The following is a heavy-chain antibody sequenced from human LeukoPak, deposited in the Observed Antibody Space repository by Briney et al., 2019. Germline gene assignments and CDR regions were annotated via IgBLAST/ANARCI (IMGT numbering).Heavy chain of an antibody. D-gene: IGHD3-22*01. CDR1: GGSISSSNW. J-gene: IGHJ4*02. CDR3: ARLNYDSSGFHFDY. V-gene: IGHV4-4*02. CDR2: IYHSGST. Sequence: SETLSLTCAVSGGSISSSNWWSWVRQPPGKGLEWIGEIYHSGSTNYNPSLKSRVTISVDKSKNQFSLKLSSVTAGDTAVYYCARLNYDSSGFHFDYWGQGTLVTVSS.